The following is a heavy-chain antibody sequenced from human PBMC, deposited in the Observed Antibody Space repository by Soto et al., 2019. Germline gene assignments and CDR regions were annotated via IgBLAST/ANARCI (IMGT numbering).Heavy chain of an antibody. V-gene: IGHV3-23*01. CDR2: ISGSGGST. CDR3: AKLRTIAEADYGYFDY. J-gene: IGHJ4*02. D-gene: IGHD4-17*01. Sequence: GSLRLSCAASGFTFSSYAMSWVRQAPGKGLEWVSAISGSGGSTYYADSVKGRFTISRDNSKNTLYLQMNSLRAEDTAVYYCAKLRTIAEADYGYFDYWGQGTLVTVSS. CDR1: GFTFSSYA.